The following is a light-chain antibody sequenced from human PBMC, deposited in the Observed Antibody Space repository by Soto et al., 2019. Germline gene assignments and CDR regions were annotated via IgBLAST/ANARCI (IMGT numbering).Light chain of an antibody. CDR1: QSIGDS. J-gene: IGKJ1*01. CDR3: QQYNGYSRT. Sequence: DIQMTQYNYTLSASVGDRVTITCRASQSIGDSLAWYQQKPGKAPYLLISDVPSLERGVPSRFSGSGSGTEFTLTISSMQPDDFATFYCQQYNGYSRTFGQGTKVDIK. CDR2: DVP. V-gene: IGKV1-5*01.